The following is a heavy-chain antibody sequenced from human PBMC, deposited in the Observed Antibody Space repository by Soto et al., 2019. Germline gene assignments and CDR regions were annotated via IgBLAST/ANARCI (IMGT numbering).Heavy chain of an antibody. Sequence: ASVKVSCKASGGTFSSYAISWVRQAPGQGLEWMGGIIPIFGTANYAQKLQGRVTITADKSTSTAYMELSSLRSEDTAVYYCARDIFGPPLAAAGTSYYYGMDVWAQGTTVTVSS. V-gene: IGHV1-69*06. CDR1: GGTFSSYA. D-gene: IGHD6-13*01. CDR2: IIPIFGTA. J-gene: IGHJ6*02. CDR3: ARDIFGPPLAAAGTSYYYGMDV.